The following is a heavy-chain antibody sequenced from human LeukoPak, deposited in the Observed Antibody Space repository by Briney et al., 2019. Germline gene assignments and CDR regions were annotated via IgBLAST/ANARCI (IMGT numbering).Heavy chain of an antibody. CDR1: GGSISSGGYS. CDR2: IYYRGST. CDR3: ARHDPPWIQSGLGFDY. J-gene: IGHJ4*02. D-gene: IGHD5-18*01. V-gene: IGHV4-30-4*07. Sequence: SETLSLTCAVSGGSISSGGYSWSWIRQPPGKGLEWIGYIYYRGSTYYNPSLKSRVTISVDTSKNQFSLKLSSVTAADTAVYYCARHDPPWIQSGLGFDYWGQGTLVTVSS.